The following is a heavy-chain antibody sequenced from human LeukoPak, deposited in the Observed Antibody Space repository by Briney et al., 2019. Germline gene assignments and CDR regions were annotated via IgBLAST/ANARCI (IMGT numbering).Heavy chain of an antibody. V-gene: IGHV3-74*01. Sequence: GGSLRLSCVVSGFTFSNAWMSWIRQAPGKGLEWVSRINSDGSSTSYADSVKGRFTISRDNAKNTLYLQMNSLRAEDTAVYYCARDLPGDYWGQGTLVTVSS. CDR2: INSDGSST. CDR1: GFTFSNAW. J-gene: IGHJ4*02. CDR3: ARDLPGDY.